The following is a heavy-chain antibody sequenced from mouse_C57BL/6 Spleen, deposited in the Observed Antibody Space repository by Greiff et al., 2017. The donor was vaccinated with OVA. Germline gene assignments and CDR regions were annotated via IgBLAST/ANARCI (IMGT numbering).Heavy chain of an antibody. V-gene: IGHV1-26*01. J-gene: IGHJ1*03. CDR2: INPNNGGT. CDR1: GYTFTDYY. D-gene: IGHD2-3*01. CDR3: AREPRGGYSWYFDG. Sequence: VQLQQSGPELVKPGASVKISCKASGYTFTDYYMNWVKQSHGKSLEWIGDINPNNGGTSYNQKFKGKATLTVDKSSSTAYMELRSLTSEDSAVYYCAREPRGGYSWYFDGWGTGTTVTVSS.